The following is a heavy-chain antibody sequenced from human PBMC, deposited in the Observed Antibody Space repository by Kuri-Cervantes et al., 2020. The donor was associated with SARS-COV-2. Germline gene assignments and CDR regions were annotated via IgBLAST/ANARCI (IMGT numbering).Heavy chain of an antibody. CDR2: IYSGGST. CDR1: GFTVSSNY. V-gene: IGHV3-53*01. Sequence: GESLKISCAASGFTVSSNYMSWVRQAPGKGLEWVSVIYSGGSTYYADSVKGRFTISRDNSKNTLYLQMNSLRAEDTAVYYCARDALTPGRWYYYDSSGYYDYWGQGTLVTVSS. CDR3: ARDALTPGRWYYYDSSGYYDY. J-gene: IGHJ4*02. D-gene: IGHD3-22*01.